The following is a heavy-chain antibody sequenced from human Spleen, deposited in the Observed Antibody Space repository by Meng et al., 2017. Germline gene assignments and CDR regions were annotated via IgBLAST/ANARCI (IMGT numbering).Heavy chain of an antibody. J-gene: IGHJ5*02. CDR2: ISSTGSTI. D-gene: IGHD6-19*01. CDR3: ARQMIPHSSGWYP. V-gene: IGHV3-48*03. Sequence: GGSLRLSCAASGFTFSSYEMNWVRQAPGKGLEWVSYISSTGSTIYYADSVKGRFTISRDNAKNSLYLQMNSLRAEDTAVYYCARQMIPHSSGWYPWGQGTPVTVSS. CDR1: GFTFSSYE.